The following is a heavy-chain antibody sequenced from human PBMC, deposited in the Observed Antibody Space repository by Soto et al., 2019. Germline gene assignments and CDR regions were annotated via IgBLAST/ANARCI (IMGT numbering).Heavy chain of an antibody. V-gene: IGHV1-18*01. CDR3: IAAAGATFDLSFGMDV. CDR2: ISAYNGNT. CDR1: GYTFTSYG. D-gene: IGHD6-13*01. J-gene: IGHJ6*02. Sequence: ASVKVSCKASGYTFTSYGISWVRQAPGQGLEWMGWISAYNGNTNYAQKLQGRVTMTTDTSTSTAYMELRSLRSDDTVVYYCIAAAGATFDLSFGMDVWGQGTTVTV.